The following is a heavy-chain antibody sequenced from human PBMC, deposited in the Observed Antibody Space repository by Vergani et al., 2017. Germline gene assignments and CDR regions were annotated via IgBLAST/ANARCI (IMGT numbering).Heavy chain of an antibody. V-gene: IGHV3-33*01. J-gene: IGHJ5*02. Sequence: QVQLVESGGGVVQPGRSLRLSCAASGFTFNQYGMHWVRQAPGKGLEWVAVTWYDGNNKQYADSVKGRFTISGDNSKSTMYLQKNSLRDEDTGVYYCARNLRLLYNRFDPWGQGTMGTVSS. CDR1: GFTFNQYG. CDR3: ARNLRLLYNRFDP. D-gene: IGHD1-14*01. CDR2: TWYDGNNK.